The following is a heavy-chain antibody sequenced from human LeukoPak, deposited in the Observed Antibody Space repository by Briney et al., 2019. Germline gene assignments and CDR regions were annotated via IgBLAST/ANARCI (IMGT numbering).Heavy chain of an antibody. CDR1: GYTFPSYD. V-gene: IGHV1-8*03. CDR3: ARGRPASFDP. J-gene: IGHJ5*02. Sequence: ASVKVSCKASGYTFPSYDINWVRQATGQGLEWLGWMNPNSGNTGYAQKFQGRVTITRDTSINTAYMELSNLRSEDTAVYYCARGRPASFDPWGQGTLVTVSS. CDR2: MNPNSGNT. D-gene: IGHD2-2*01.